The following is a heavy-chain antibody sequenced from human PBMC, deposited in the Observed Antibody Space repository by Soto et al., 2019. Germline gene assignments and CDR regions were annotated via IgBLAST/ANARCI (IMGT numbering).Heavy chain of an antibody. J-gene: IGHJ5*02. CDR1: GGSISSYY. V-gene: IGHV4-59*01. CDR2: IYYSGST. D-gene: IGHD6-13*01. CDR3: ARDLGSSWYRPAAGGGWFDP. Sequence: SETLSLTCTVSGGSISSYYWSWIRQPPGKGLEWIGYIYYSGSTNYNPSLKSRVTISVDTSKNQFSLKLSSVTAADTAVYYCARDLGSSWYRPAAGGGWFDPWGQGTPVTVSS.